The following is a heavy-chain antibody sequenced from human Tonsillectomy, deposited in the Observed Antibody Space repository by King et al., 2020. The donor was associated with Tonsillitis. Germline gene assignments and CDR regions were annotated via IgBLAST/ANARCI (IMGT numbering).Heavy chain of an antibody. Sequence: LQLQESGPGLVKPSETLSLTCTVSGGSISSSSYYWGWIRQPPGKGLEWIGSIYYSGTTYYNPSLKSRFTMSVDTSNNQFSLKLSSVTAADTALYYCARQCGGLYSAILAGSNWFDPWGQGTLVTVSS. CDR1: GGSISSSSYY. CDR2: IYYSGTT. V-gene: IGHV4-39*01. J-gene: IGHJ5*02. D-gene: IGHD3-9*01. CDR3: ARQCGGLYSAILAGSNWFDP.